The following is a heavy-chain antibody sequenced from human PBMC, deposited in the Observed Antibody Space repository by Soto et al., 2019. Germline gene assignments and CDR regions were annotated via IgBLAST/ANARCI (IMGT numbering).Heavy chain of an antibody. V-gene: IGHV5-51*01. CDR1: GYNFAVYW. CDR2: IYPGDSDT. D-gene: IGHD1-1*01. Sequence: GESLKISCKGSGYNFAVYWIGWVLQMPWKGLEWMGMIYPGDSDTRYSPSFQGQVTISVDKSISTAYLQWSSLKASDTAMYYCARGWKVAGDAFDIWGQGTMVTVSS. CDR3: ARGWKVAGDAFDI. J-gene: IGHJ3*02.